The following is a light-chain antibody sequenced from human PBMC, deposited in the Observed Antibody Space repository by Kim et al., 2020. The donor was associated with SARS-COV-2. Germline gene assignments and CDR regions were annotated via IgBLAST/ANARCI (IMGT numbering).Light chain of an antibody. V-gene: IGLV2-14*01. CDR1: TSDFGGYNY. J-gene: IGLJ1*01. Sequence: QSALTQPASVSGSPGQSITISWTGTTSDFGGYNYVSWYQQHPGKVPKLIIYEVNDRPPGVSNRFSGYKSGNTASLTISGLQAEDEADYYCSSYTSTSTLVFGTGTKVTVL. CDR3: SSYTSTSTLV. CDR2: EVN.